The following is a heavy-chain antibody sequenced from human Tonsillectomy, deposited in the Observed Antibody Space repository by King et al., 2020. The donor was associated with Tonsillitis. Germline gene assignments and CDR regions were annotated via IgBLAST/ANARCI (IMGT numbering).Heavy chain of an antibody. CDR1: GYSISSGYF. CDR3: ARLTRSTPFDD. J-gene: IGHJ4*02. Sequence: VQLQESGPGLVKPSETLSLTCAVSGYSISSGYFWGWIRQPPGKGLEWIGHIYHTGSTFYNPSLKARVTISVDTSKNQFSLKVTSVTAADPAVYYCARLTRSTPFDDWGQGTLVTVSS. V-gene: IGHV4-38-2*01. CDR2: IYHTGST.